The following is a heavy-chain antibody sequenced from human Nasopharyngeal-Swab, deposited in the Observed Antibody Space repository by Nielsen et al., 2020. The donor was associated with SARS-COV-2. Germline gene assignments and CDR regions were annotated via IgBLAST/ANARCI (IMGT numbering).Heavy chain of an antibody. CDR1: GGSISSYY. D-gene: IGHD4-17*01. Sequence: SETLSLTCTVSGGSISSYYWSWIRQPPGKGLEWIGYIYYSGSTNYNPSLKSRVTISVDTSKNQFSLKLRFVTAADTAVYYCARGRYGDYGVDYYYYMDVWGKGTTVTVSS. V-gene: IGHV4-59*01. J-gene: IGHJ6*03. CDR3: ARGRYGDYGVDYYYYMDV. CDR2: IYYSGST.